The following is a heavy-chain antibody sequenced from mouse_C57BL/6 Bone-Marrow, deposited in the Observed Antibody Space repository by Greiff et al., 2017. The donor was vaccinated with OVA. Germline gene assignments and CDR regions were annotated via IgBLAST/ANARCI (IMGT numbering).Heavy chain of an antibody. J-gene: IGHJ1*03. CDR2: IWGVGST. Sequence: VQVVESGPGLVAPSQRLSITCTVSGFSLTSYGVDWVRQSPGKGLEWLGVIWGVGSTNYNSALKSRLSISKDNSKSQVFLKMNSLQTDDTAMYYCASDRGITTVVVDWYFDVWGTGTTVTVSS. V-gene: IGHV2-6*01. CDR1: GFSLTSYG. D-gene: IGHD1-1*01. CDR3: ASDRGITTVVVDWYFDV.